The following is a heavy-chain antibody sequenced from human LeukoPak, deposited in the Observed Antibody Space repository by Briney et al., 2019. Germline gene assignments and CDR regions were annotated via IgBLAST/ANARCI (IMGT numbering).Heavy chain of an antibody. J-gene: IGHJ3*02. D-gene: IGHD6-13*01. V-gene: IGHV4-59*01. CDR1: GGSISSYY. CDR2: IYYSGST. Sequence: SETLSLTCTVSGGSISSYYWSWIRQPPGKGLEWIGYIYYSGSTNYNPSLKSRVTISVDTSKNQFSLKLSSVTAADTAVYYCARDSSSWSDAFDIWGQGTMVTVSS. CDR3: ARDSSSWSDAFDI.